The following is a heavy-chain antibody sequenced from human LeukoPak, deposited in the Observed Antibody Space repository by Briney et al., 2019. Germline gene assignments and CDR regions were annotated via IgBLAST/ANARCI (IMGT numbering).Heavy chain of an antibody. V-gene: IGHV1-2*06. J-gene: IGHJ6*02. CDR1: GYTFTGYY. CDR2: INPNSGGT. CDR3: ARDVGPTAIVTANNYYYGMDV. D-gene: IGHD5-18*01. Sequence: GASVKVSCKASGYTFTGYYMHWVRQAPGQGLEWMGRINPNSGGTNYAQKFQGRVTMTRDTSISTAYMKLSRLRSDDTAVYYCARDVGPTAIVTANNYYYGMDVWGQGTTVTVSS.